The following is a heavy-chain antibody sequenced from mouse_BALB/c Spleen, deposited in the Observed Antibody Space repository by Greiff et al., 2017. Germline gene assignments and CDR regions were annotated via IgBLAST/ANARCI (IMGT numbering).Heavy chain of an antibody. CDR3: ARGHDDAMDY. CDR2: IYPGDGDT. CDR1: GYTFTSYW. V-gene: IGHV1-87*01. J-gene: IGHJ4*01. D-gene: IGHD2-12*01. Sequence: QVQLQQSGAELARPGASVKLSCTASGYTFTSYWMQWVKQRPGQGLEWIGAIYPGDGDTRYTQKFKGKATLTADKSSSTAYMQLSSLASEDSAVYYCARGHDDAMDYWGQGTSVTVSS.